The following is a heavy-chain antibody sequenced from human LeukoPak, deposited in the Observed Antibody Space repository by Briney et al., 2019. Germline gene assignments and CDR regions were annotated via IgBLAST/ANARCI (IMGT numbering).Heavy chain of an antibody. CDR2: IYYSGST. D-gene: IGHD3-22*01. Sequence: PSETLSLTCTVSGGSISNKYWSWIRQPPGKGLEWIGYIYYSGSTNYNPSLKSRVTILVDTSKNQFSLKLSSVTAADTAVYYCARPYNSSGYQAFDIWGQGTMVTVSS. CDR3: ARPYNSSGYQAFDI. CDR1: GGSISNKY. J-gene: IGHJ3*02. V-gene: IGHV4-59*08.